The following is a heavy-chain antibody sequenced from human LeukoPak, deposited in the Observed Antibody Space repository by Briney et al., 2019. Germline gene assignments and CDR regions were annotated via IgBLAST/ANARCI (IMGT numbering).Heavy chain of an antibody. Sequence: GKSLRLSCAASGFTFSRYGMHWVRQAPGKGLEWVAVIWNDGNPKYYADSVKGRFTISRDNSNNMLFLQMNGLGPEDTAVYYCAKSGTTMPNYYSDYWGRGTLVTVSS. J-gene: IGHJ4*02. CDR1: GFTFSRYG. CDR3: AKSGTTMPNYYSDY. V-gene: IGHV3-30*18. CDR2: IWNDGNPK. D-gene: IGHD1-26*01.